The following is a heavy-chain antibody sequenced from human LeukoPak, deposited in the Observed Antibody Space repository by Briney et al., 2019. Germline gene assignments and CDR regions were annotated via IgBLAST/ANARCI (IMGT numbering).Heavy chain of an antibody. CDR1: GFTFSSYA. CDR3: AKSPTGYPTFWVDY. V-gene: IGHV3-23*01. CDR2: ISGSGGST. J-gene: IGHJ4*02. D-gene: IGHD3-9*01. Sequence: PGGSLRLSCAASGFTFSSYAMSWVRQAPGKGLEWVSAISGSGGSTYYADSVKGRFTISRDNSKNTLYLQMNSLRAEDTAVYHCAKSPTGYPTFWVDYWGQGTLVTVSS.